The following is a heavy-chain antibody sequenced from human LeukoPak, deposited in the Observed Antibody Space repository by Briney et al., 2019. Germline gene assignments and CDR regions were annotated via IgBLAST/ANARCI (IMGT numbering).Heavy chain of an antibody. J-gene: IGHJ4*02. CDR1: GYTFTGYY. CDR3: ARADYDFWSGYYDY. D-gene: IGHD3-3*01. V-gene: IGHV1-2*02. CDR2: INPNSGGT. Sequence: GASVKVSCKASGYTFTGYYMHWVRQAPGQGLEWMGWINPNSGGTNYAQKFQGRVTMTRDTSISTAYMELSRLRSDDTAVCYCARADYDFWSGYYDYWGQGTLVTVSS.